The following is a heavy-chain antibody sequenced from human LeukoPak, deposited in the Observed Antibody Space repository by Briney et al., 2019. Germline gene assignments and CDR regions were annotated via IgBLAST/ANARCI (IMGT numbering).Heavy chain of an antibody. Sequence: GGSLRLSCAASGFTFTSYNMNWVRQAPGKGLEWVSYISSSSTTIYYADSVKGRFTISRDNAKDSLHLQMNSLRAEDTALYFCAREGLYSGSASSDLDYWGQGTLVTVSS. V-gene: IGHV3-48*04. J-gene: IGHJ4*02. CDR2: ISSSSTTI. D-gene: IGHD3-10*01. CDR3: AREGLYSGSASSDLDY. CDR1: GFTFTSYN.